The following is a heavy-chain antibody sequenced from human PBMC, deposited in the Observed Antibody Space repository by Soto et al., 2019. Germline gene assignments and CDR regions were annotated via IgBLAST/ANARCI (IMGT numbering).Heavy chain of an antibody. D-gene: IGHD3-9*01. CDR2: IYYSGST. J-gene: IGHJ5*02. Sequence: KPSETLSLTCTVSGGSISSYYWSWIRQPPGKGLEWIGYIYYSGSTNYNPSLKSRVTISVDTSKNQFSLKLSSVTAADTAVYYCARYSRYDILTSYWIWFDPGGQGTLVTVSS. CDR3: ARYSRYDILTSYWIWFDP. V-gene: IGHV4-59*01. CDR1: GGSISSYY.